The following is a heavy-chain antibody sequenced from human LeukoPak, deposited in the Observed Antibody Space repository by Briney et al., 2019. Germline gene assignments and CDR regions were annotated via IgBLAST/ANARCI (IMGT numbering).Heavy chain of an antibody. CDR3: AREFYIAAAGRDYNAAAFDI. D-gene: IGHD6-13*01. V-gene: IGHV4-34*01. CDR2: INHSGST. CDR1: GGSFSGYY. Sequence: SETLSLTCAVYGGSFSGYYWSWIRQPPGKGLEWIGEINHSGSTNYNPSLKSRVTISVDTSKNQFSLKLSSVTAADTAVYYCAREFYIAAAGRDYNAAAFDIWGQGTMVTVSS. J-gene: IGHJ3*02.